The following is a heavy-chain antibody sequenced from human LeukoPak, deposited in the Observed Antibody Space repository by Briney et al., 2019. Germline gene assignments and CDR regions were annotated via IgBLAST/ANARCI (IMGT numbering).Heavy chain of an antibody. J-gene: IGHJ4*02. Sequence: PGGSLRLSCAASGFTLSSYWMHWVRQAPGKGLVWVSRINTDGSSTSYADSVKGRFTISRDNAKNTLYLQMNSLRAEDTAVYYCARGSWATYYDFWSDYWGQGTLVTVSS. D-gene: IGHD3-3*01. CDR3: ARGSWATYYDFWSDY. CDR2: INTDGSST. CDR1: GFTLSSYW. V-gene: IGHV3-74*01.